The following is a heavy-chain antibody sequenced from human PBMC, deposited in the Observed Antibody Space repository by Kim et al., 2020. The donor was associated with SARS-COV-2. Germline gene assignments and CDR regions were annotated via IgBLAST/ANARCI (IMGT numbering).Heavy chain of an antibody. Sequence: GESLKISCKGSGYSFTSYWIGWVRQMPGKGLEWMGIIYPGDSDTRYSPSFQGQVTISADKSISTAYLQWSSLKASDTAMYYCASSSYDSSVGGSSYYYYGMDVWGQGTTVTVSS. CDR1: GYSFTSYW. J-gene: IGHJ6*02. V-gene: IGHV5-51*01. CDR3: ASSSYDSSVGGSSYYYYGMDV. D-gene: IGHD3-22*01. CDR2: IYPGDSDT.